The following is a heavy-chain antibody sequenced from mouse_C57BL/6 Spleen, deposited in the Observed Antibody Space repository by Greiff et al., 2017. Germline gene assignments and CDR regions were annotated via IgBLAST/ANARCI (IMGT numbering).Heavy chain of an antibody. CDR3: ARSLTIGTGFDY. CDR1: GYAFTNYL. Sequence: QVQLQQSGAELVRPGTSVKVSCKASGYAFTNYLIEWVKQRPGQGLEWIGVINPGSGGTNYNEKFKGKATLTADKSSSTAYMQLSSLTSEDSAVYFCARSLTIGTGFDYWGQGTTLTVSS. J-gene: IGHJ2*01. D-gene: IGHD2-12*01. CDR2: INPGSGGT. V-gene: IGHV1-54*01.